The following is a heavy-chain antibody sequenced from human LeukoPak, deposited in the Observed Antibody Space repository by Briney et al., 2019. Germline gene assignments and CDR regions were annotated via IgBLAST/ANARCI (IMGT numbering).Heavy chain of an antibody. Sequence: GGSLRLSCEASGFTFSHYIMSWLRQAPGKGLEWVSSISGSVGYYGDYVNYADSVKGRFTTSRDNAKNSLSLQMTSLRDDDTAVYYCARSGREGDDSWFDPWGQGTLVIVSS. CDR2: ISGSVGYYGDYV. CDR3: ARSGREGDDSWFDP. CDR1: GFTFSHYI. V-gene: IGHV3-21*01. J-gene: IGHJ5*02. D-gene: IGHD4-11*01.